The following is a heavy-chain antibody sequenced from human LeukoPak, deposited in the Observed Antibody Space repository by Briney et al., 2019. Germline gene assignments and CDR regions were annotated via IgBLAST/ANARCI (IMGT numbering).Heavy chain of an antibody. CDR1: GGSISSYY. V-gene: IGHV4-59*01. J-gene: IGHJ4*02. CDR2: IYYSGST. D-gene: IGHD4-17*01. Sequence: SETLSLTCTVSGGSISSYYWSWIRQLPGKGLEWIGYIYYSGSTNYNPSLKSRVTISVDTSKNQFSLKLSSVTAADTAVYYCARGYGDYIGEGGTLVDYWGQGTLVTVSS. CDR3: ARGYGDYIGEGGTLVDY.